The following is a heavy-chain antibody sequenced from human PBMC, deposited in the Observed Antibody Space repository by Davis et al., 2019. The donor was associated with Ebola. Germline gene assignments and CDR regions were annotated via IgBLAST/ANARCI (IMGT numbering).Heavy chain of an antibody. D-gene: IGHD6-13*01. J-gene: IGHJ4*02. CDR2: INPNSGGT. CDR1: GDTFSRYT. Sequence: ASVKVSCKTSGDTFSRYTISWVRQAPGQGLEWMGRINPNSGGTNYAQKFQGRVTMTRDTSISTAYMELSRLRSDDTAVYYCAASTSSPLVNDYWGQGTLVTVSS. V-gene: IGHV1-2*06. CDR3: AASTSSPLVNDY.